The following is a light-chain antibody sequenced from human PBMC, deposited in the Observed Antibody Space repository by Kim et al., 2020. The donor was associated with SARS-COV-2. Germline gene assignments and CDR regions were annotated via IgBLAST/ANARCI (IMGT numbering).Light chain of an antibody. V-gene: IGLV3-19*01. Sequence: SSELTQDPAVSVALGQTVRITCQGDSLRSYYASWYQQKPGQAPVLVIYGKNNRPSGIPDRFSGSSSGNTASLTITGAQAEYEADYYCNSRDSSGNHWVFGGGTQLTVL. CDR1: SLRSYY. J-gene: IGLJ3*02. CDR3: NSRDSSGNHWV. CDR2: GKN.